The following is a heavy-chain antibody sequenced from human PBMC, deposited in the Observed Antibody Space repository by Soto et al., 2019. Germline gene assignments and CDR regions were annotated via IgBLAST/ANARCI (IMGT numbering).Heavy chain of an antibody. J-gene: IGHJ6*02. CDR3: VMVDNYVTPTPQDV. CDR1: GYIFVNYG. Sequence: QVQLVQSGDAVKKPGASVKVSCKASGYIFVNYGIAWVRQAPGQGLEWMGWISPYTGNTHSATKVQGRLTMTTDTSTSTAYMDRGSLTSDDTAVYYCVMVDNYVTPTPQDVWGQGTTVTVSS. D-gene: IGHD3-16*01. CDR2: ISPYTGNT. V-gene: IGHV1-18*01.